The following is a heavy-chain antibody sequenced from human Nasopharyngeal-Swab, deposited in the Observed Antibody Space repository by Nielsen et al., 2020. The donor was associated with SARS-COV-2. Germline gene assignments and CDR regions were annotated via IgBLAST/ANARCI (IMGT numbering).Heavy chain of an antibody. CDR2: ISGSGGTT. D-gene: IGHD1-26*01. J-gene: IGHJ4*02. V-gene: IGHV3-23*01. CDR3: APRVGATTGLDY. CDR1: GFTFNNYA. Sequence: GESLKISCAASGFTFNNYAMSWVRQAPGKGLEWVSAISGSGGTTYYADSVKGRFTISRDDSKNTLYLQMNSLRAEDTAVYYCAPRVGATTGLDYWGQGTLVTVSS.